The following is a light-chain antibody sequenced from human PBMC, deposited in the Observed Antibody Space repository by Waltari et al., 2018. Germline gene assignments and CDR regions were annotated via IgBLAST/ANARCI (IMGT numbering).Light chain of an antibody. Sequence: QSALTQHSSVSGSPAQSINVSCTGTSSDVGAINDTYCYHQHPGKAPKLIIYDFTNRPSGFSSRFSASKFGNMASLTIFGLQADDEADYYCSSYSISSALRVFVGGTKLTVL. V-gene: IGLV2-14*03. CDR3: SSYSISSALRV. J-gene: IGLJ3*02. CDR1: SSDVGAIND. CDR2: DFT.